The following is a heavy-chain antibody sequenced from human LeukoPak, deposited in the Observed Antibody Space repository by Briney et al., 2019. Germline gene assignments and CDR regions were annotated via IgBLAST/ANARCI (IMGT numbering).Heavy chain of an antibody. D-gene: IGHD3-22*01. Sequence: SVKVSCKASGGTFISYAISWVRQAPGQGLEWMGGIIPIFGTANYAQKFQGRVTITTDESTSTAYMELSSLISEDTAVYYCARLGRYYYDSSGYYHKYFDYWGQGTLVTVSS. V-gene: IGHV1-69*05. CDR2: IIPIFGTA. CDR3: ARLGRYYYDSSGYYHKYFDY. J-gene: IGHJ4*02. CDR1: GGTFISYA.